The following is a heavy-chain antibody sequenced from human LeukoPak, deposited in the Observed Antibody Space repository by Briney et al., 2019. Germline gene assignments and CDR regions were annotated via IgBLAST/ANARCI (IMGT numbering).Heavy chain of an antibody. D-gene: IGHD3-22*01. Sequence: PGGSLRLSCAASGFTFSSYWMSWVRQAPGKGLEWVAFIRYDGSNKYYADSVKGRFTISRDNSKNTLYLQMNSLRAEDTAVYYCAKDQPDVYYDSSGLDDYWGQGTLVTVSS. CDR2: IRYDGSNK. V-gene: IGHV3-30*02. CDR3: AKDQPDVYYDSSGLDDY. CDR1: GFTFSSYW. J-gene: IGHJ4*02.